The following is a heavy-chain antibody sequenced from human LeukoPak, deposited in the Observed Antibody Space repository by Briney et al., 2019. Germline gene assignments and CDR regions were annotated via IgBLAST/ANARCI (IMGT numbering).Heavy chain of an antibody. CDR1: GFTFTDHY. V-gene: IGHV3-11*01. Sequence: PGGSLRLSCAASGFTFTDHYMSWIRQAPGKGLEWISYISDSGGTIHYADSVKGRFTISRDNAKNSLYLQTNSLRAEDTAVYYCARGASPLFDPWGQGTLVTVSS. CDR3: ARGASPLFDP. CDR2: ISDSGGTI. J-gene: IGHJ5*02.